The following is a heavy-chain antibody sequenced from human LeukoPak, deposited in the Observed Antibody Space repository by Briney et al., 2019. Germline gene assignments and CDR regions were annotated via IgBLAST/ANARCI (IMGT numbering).Heavy chain of an antibody. J-gene: IGHJ4*02. Sequence: SQTLSLTCTVSGVSISSDYFYWTWIRQPPGKGLEWIGYVYSSGSTYYNPSLNSRITMSVDTSKNQFSLKLSSVTAAGTAVYSCARSRTGYYFDYWGQGTLVTVSS. V-gene: IGHV4-30-4*01. CDR2: VYSSGST. CDR3: ARSRTGYYFDY. CDR1: GVSISSDYFY. D-gene: IGHD7-27*01.